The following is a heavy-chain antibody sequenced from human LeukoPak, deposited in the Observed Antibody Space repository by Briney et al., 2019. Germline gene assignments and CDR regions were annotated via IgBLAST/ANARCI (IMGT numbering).Heavy chain of an antibody. V-gene: IGHV3-7*01. CDR2: IKQGGSQK. CDR1: GFTFSSHW. CDR3: ARGPNFGDYVDFLDY. J-gene: IGHJ4*02. D-gene: IGHD4-17*01. Sequence: GGSLRLSCSASGFTFSSHWMTWVRLAPGKGLEWVANIKQGGSQKYYVDSVKGRFTISRDDAKGTLFLQMNNLRAEDSALYYCARGPNFGDYVDFLDYWGQGTLVTVSS.